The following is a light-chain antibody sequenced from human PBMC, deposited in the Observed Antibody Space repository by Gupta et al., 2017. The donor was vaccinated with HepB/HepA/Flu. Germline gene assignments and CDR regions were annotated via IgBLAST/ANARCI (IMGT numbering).Light chain of an antibody. Sequence: ELVLTHSPATLSLSPGERATLSCRASQSVSSYLAWYKQKPGQAPRLLIYDAANRATGLPARLRGSGYGTDFTLTISRREPEDFAVYYCQQHSNWHRWTFGQGTKVEIK. J-gene: IGKJ1*01. CDR3: QQHSNWHRWT. CDR1: QSVSSY. V-gene: IGKV3-11*01. CDR2: DAA.